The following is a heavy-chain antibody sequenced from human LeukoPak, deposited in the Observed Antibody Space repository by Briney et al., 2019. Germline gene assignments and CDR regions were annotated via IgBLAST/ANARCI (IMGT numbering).Heavy chain of an antibody. J-gene: IGHJ4*02. CDR3: GRGYYGAIDN. CDR1: GFTFSNSW. D-gene: IGHD3-22*01. Sequence: PGGSLRLSCAVSGFTFSNSWMHWVRQAPGKGLVWVSRINTDGSSTSYADSVKGRFTSSRDNAESTLYLQMNSLRAEDTAVYYCGRGYYGAIDNWGQGTLVTVSS. V-gene: IGHV3-74*01. CDR2: INTDGSST.